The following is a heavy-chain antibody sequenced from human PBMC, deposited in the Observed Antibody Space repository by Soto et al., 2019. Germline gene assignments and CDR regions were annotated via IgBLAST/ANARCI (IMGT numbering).Heavy chain of an antibody. V-gene: IGHV4-59*01. Sequence: SETLSLTCTVSGGSIRSYYWSWIRQPPGKGLEWIGYIYYSGSTNYNPSLKSRVTISVDTSKNQFSLKLSSVTAADTAVYYCASGGILTGYYAPYFDYWGQGTLVTVS. CDR3: ASGGILTGYYAPYFDY. CDR2: IYYSGST. J-gene: IGHJ4*02. D-gene: IGHD3-9*01. CDR1: GGSIRSYY.